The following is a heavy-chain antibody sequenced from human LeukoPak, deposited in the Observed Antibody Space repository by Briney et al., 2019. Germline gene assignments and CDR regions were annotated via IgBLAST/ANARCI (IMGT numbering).Heavy chain of an antibody. D-gene: IGHD3-9*01. J-gene: IGHJ4*02. CDR2: INHSGST. V-gene: IGHV4-34*01. Sequence: SETLSLTCAIYAGSFGGYYWSWIRQPPGKGLEWIGEINHSGSTNYNPSLKSRVTISVDTSKNQFSLKLTSVTAADTAVYYCASRNDILTGYVFDFWGQGTLVTVSS. CDR1: AGSFGGYY. CDR3: ASRNDILTGYVFDF.